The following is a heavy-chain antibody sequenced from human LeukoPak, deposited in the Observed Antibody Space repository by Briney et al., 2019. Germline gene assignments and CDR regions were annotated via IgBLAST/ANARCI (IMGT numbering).Heavy chain of an antibody. D-gene: IGHD1-26*01. CDR1: GFTFGDYA. CDR3: AKGKWELHPFDY. J-gene: IGHJ4*02. Sequence: PGGSLRLSCTASGFTFGDYAMSWFRQAPGKGLEWVAVISYDGSNKYYADSVKGRFTISRDNSKNTLYLQMNSLRAEDTAVYYCAKGKWELHPFDYWGQGTLVTVSS. CDR2: ISYDGSNK. V-gene: IGHV3-30*04.